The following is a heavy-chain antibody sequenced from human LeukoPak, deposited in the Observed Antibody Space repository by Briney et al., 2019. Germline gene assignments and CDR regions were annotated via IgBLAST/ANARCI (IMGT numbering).Heavy chain of an antibody. Sequence: GGSLRLSCAASGFTFSDYYMNWIRQAPGKGLEWVSYISSSGSSIDYADSVKGRFIISRDNAKNSLYLQMNSLRAEDTAVYYCAVLTYQLLDYYFDYWGQGTLVTVSS. J-gene: IGHJ4*02. CDR1: GFTFSDYY. D-gene: IGHD2-2*01. CDR2: ISSSGSSI. CDR3: AVLTYQLLDYYFDY. V-gene: IGHV3-11*04.